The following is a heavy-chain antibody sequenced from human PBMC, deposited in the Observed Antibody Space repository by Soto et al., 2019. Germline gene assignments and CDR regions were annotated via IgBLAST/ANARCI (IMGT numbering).Heavy chain of an antibody. D-gene: IGHD3-22*01. Sequence: PGGSLRLSCAASGFTFSSYSMNWVRQAPGKGLEWVSSISSSSSYIYYADSVKGRFTISRDNAKNSLYLQMNSLRAEDTAVYYCESHKRDSSGYWYYFDYWAQRNLVPVSS. CDR2: ISSSSSYI. V-gene: IGHV3-21*01. CDR3: ESHKRDSSGYWYYFDY. J-gene: IGHJ4*02. CDR1: GFTFSSYS.